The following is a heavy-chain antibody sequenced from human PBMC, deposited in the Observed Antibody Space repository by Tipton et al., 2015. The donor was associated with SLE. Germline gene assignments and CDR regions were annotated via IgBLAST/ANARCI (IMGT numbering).Heavy chain of an antibody. V-gene: IGHV4-59*12. Sequence: TLSLTCTVPGGSISNYSWSWIRQPPGKGLEWIGSIYYSGNTYYNPSLGSRLTISVDTSKDQFSLRLTSVTAADTAVYYCARATDWNLSPDVWGKGTTVTVSS. J-gene: IGHJ6*04. CDR1: GGSISNYS. CDR3: ARATDWNLSPDV. CDR2: IYYSGNT. D-gene: IGHD1-7*01.